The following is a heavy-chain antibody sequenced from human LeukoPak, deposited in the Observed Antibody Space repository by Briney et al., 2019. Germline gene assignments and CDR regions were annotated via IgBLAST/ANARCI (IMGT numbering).Heavy chain of an antibody. V-gene: IGHV1-46*01. CDR1: GYTFTSYY. J-gene: IGHJ4*02. CDR3: ARSYDSSGYYYFNLDY. CDR2: INPSGGST. D-gene: IGHD3-22*01. Sequence: GASVKVSLKASGYTFTSYYMHWGRQAPGQGLEWMGIINPSGGSTSYAQKFQGRVTMTRDTSTSTVYMELSSLRSEDTAVYYCARSYDSSGYYYFNLDYWGQGTLVTVSS.